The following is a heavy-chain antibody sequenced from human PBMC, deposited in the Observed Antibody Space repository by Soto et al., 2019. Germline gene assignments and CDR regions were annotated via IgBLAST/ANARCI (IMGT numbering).Heavy chain of an antibody. CDR2: IRSKANSYAT. J-gene: IGHJ4*02. CDR1: GFTFSGSA. Sequence: GGSLRLSCAASGFTFSGSAMHWVRQASGKGLEWVGRIRSKANSYATAYAASVKGRFTISRDDSKNTAYLQMNSLKTEDTAVYYCTTPGGLGSSDFDYWGQGTLVTVSS. CDR3: TTPGGLGSSDFDY. V-gene: IGHV3-73*01. D-gene: IGHD3-10*01.